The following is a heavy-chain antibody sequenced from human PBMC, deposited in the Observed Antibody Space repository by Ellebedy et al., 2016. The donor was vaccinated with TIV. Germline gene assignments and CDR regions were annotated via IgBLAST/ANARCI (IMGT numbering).Heavy chain of an antibody. CDR2: ISSSSSYI. CDR3: ARGPITMVRGAPRPFDY. Sequence: GESLKISXAASGFTFSSYSMNWVRQAPGKGLEWVSSISSSSSYIYYADSVKGRFTISRDNAKNSLYLQMNSLRAEDTAVYYCARGPITMVRGAPRPFDYWGQGTLVTVSS. D-gene: IGHD3-10*01. J-gene: IGHJ4*02. CDR1: GFTFSSYS. V-gene: IGHV3-21*01.